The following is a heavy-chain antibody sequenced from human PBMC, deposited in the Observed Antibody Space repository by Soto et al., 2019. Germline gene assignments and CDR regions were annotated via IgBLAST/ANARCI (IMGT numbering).Heavy chain of an antibody. V-gene: IGHV3-30*18. J-gene: IGHJ5*02. Sequence: QVQLVESGGGVVQPGRSLRLSCAASGFTFSSYGMHWVRQAPGKGLEWVAVISYDGSNKYYADSVKGRFTISRDNSKNTRYLQMNSLRAEDTAVYYGAKDMTTASNWFDPWGRGALVTVSS. CDR1: GFTFSSYG. CDR2: ISYDGSNK. D-gene: IGHD4-17*01. CDR3: AKDMTTASNWFDP.